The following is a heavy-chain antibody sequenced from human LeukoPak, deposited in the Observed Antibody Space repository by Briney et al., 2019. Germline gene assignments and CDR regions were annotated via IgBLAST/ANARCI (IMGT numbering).Heavy chain of an antibody. J-gene: IGHJ4*02. V-gene: IGHV5-51*01. D-gene: IGHD3-22*01. CDR2: IYPGDSDT. CDR3: ARHMEGQWFFDY. Sequence: GESLKISCKGSGYHFTIYWIGWVRQMPGKGLERMGIIYPGDSDTRYSPSFQGQVTISADKSISTANLQWSSLKASDTAMYYCARHMEGQWFFDYWGQGTLVTVSS. CDR1: GYHFTIYW.